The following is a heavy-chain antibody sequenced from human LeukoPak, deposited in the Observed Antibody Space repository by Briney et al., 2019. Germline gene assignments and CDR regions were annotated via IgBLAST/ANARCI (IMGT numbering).Heavy chain of an antibody. CDR2: VPRDESDR. CDR3: ARSDICDCWRDE. Sequence: PGGSLRLSCAASGFSFTTYGIHWVRQAPGKGLEWVAFVPRDESDRKYADSVKGRFTISRDNSKNMVYLQMNSLRVEDTARYYCARSDICDCWRDEWGQGVLVTVSS. D-gene: IGHD3-3*01. V-gene: IGHV3-30*02. CDR1: GFSFTTYG. J-gene: IGHJ4*02.